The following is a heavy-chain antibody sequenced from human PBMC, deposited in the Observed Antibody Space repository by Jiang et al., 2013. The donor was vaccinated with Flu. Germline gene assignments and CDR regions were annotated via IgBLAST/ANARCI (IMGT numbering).Heavy chain of an antibody. CDR2: INTNTGNP. J-gene: IGHJ4*02. CDR3: ARDTKGWWLPY. V-gene: IGHV7-4-1*02. D-gene: IGHD2-8*02. Sequence: GASVKVSCKASGYTFTNYPMNWVRQAPGQGLEWMGWINTNTGNPTYAQGFTGRFVFSLDTSVSTAYLQISSLKAEDTAVYYCARDTKGWWLPYWGQGTLVTVSS. CDR1: GYTFTNYP.